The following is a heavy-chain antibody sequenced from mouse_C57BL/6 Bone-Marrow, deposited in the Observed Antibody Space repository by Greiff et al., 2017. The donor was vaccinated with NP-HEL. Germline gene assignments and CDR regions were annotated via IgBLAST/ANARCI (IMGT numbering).Heavy chain of an antibody. CDR1: GFNIKDDY. CDR2: IDPENGDT. V-gene: IGHV14-4*01. D-gene: IGHD1-1*01. J-gene: IGHJ2*01. Sequence: EVQLQESGAELVRPGASVKLSCTASGFNIKDDYMHWVKQRPEQGLEWIGWIDPENGDTEYASKFQGKATIPADTSSNTAYLQLSSLTSEDTAAYYCTGGYYYGSSYGYGGQGTTLTVSS. CDR3: TGGYYYGSSYGY.